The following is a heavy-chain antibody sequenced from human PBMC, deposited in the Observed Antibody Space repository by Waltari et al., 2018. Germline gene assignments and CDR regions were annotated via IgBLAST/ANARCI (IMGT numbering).Heavy chain of an antibody. CDR2: SRDRADNYNA. V-gene: IGHV3-72*01. CDR1: GLIVSAHH. D-gene: IGHD3-3*01. Sequence: EVQLVESGGGLVQPGGSLTLSCAASGLIVSAHHMDWVRQAPGKGLEWIGRSRDRADNYNAYYAASVEGRFSISRDVSKNSLYLHMNSLKTEDTAVYFCVIWVFGAGYWGLGTPVTVSS. J-gene: IGHJ4*02. CDR3: VIWVFGAGY.